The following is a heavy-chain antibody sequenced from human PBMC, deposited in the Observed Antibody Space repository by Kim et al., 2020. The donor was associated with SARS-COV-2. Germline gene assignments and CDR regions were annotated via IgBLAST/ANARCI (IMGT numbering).Heavy chain of an antibody. J-gene: IGHJ5*02. Sequence: PPLKSRVTISVDTSQNQSSLKLSSVTAADTAVYYCARGGGFGPFWGWFDPWGQGTLVTVSS. D-gene: IGHD3-10*01. V-gene: IGHV4-59*09. CDR3: ARGGGFGPFWGWFDP.